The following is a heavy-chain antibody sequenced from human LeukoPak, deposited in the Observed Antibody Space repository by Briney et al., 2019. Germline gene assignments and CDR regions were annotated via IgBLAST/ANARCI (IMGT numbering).Heavy chain of an antibody. V-gene: IGHV3-33*01. CDR1: GFTFSTYG. D-gene: IGHD6-13*01. CDR2: IWYDGSNK. CDR3: ARGPGITAAGTFTSFSDY. Sequence: GGSLRLSCAASGFTFSTYGMHWVRQAPGKGLEWVAIIWYDGSNKYYADSVKGRFIISRDNSKNTLYLQMNSLRAEDTAVYYCARGPGITAAGTFTSFSDYWGQGTLVTVSS. J-gene: IGHJ4*02.